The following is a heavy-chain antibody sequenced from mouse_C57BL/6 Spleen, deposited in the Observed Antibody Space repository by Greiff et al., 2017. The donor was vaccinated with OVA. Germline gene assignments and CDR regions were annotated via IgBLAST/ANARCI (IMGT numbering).Heavy chain of an antibody. Sequence: VQLQQSGAELVRPGASVTLSCKASGYTFTDYEMHWVKQTPVHGLEWIGAIDPETGGTAYNQKFKGKAILTADKSSSTAYMELRSLTAEDSAVYYCMVTTGVAYWGEGTLGTVSA. D-gene: IGHD2-2*01. CDR3: MVTTGVAY. V-gene: IGHV1-15*01. J-gene: IGHJ3*01. CDR2: IDPETGGT. CDR1: GYTFTDYE.